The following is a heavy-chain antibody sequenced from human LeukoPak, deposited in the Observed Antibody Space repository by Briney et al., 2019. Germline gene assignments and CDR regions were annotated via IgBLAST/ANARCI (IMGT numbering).Heavy chain of an antibody. CDR3: AKDRRWELRSSLDAFDI. D-gene: IGHD1-26*01. Sequence: PGGSLRLSCAASGFTFSSYAMSWVRQAPGKGLEWVSAISGSGGSTYYADSVKGRFTISRDNSKNTLYLQMNSLRAEDTAVYYCAKDRRWELRSSLDAFDIWGQGTMVTVSS. J-gene: IGHJ3*02. CDR1: GFTFSSYA. CDR2: ISGSGGST. V-gene: IGHV3-23*01.